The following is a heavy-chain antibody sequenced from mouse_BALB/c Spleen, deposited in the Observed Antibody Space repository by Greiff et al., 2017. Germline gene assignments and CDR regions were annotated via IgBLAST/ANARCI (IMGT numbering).Heavy chain of an antibody. D-gene: IGHD1-2*01. CDR3: ARGVRPAWFAY. Sequence: VQLQQSGPELEKPGASVKISCKASGYSFTGYNMNWVKQSNGKSLEWIGYIYPYNGGTGYNQKFKSKATLTVDNSSSTAYMELRSLTSEDSAVYYCARGVRPAWFAYWGQGTLVTVSA. CDR2: IYPYNGGT. V-gene: IGHV1S29*02. CDR1: GYSFTGYN. J-gene: IGHJ3*01.